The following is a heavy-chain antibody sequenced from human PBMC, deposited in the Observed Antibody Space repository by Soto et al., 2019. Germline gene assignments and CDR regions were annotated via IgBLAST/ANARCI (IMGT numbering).Heavy chain of an antibody. V-gene: IGHV3-48*03. J-gene: IGHJ6*02. D-gene: IGHD5-18*01. CDR1: GLPSTGFE. CDR2: ISASGDTV. Sequence: EERLVESGGRFLQPGGSLRLSCVASGLPSTGFEMNWVRQAPGKGLEWVSYISASGDTVYYADSVKGRFTISRDNAKNTLYLEMKSLRAEDSAVFYCADLMVTGGVDVWGQGATVTVSS. CDR3: ADLMVTGGVDV.